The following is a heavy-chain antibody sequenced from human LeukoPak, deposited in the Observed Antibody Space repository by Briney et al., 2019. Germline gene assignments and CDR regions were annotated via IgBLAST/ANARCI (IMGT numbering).Heavy chain of an antibody. V-gene: IGHV4-34*01. CDR3: ARVLDYDGKYYMDV. Sequence: PSETLSLTCAVYDGSFSGYYWSWIRQPPGKRLEWIGEIKHSGSTNYNPSLKSRVTVSVDTSKNQFSLKLSSVTAADTAVYYCARVLDYDGKYYMDVWGKGTTVTVSS. CDR2: IKHSGST. CDR1: DGSFSGYY. D-gene: IGHD4-23*01. J-gene: IGHJ6*03.